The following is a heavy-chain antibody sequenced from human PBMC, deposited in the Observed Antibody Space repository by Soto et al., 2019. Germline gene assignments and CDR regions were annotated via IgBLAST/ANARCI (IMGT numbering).Heavy chain of an antibody. CDR3: GRSTHDCTNGVCPPGAEYFQH. D-gene: IGHD2-8*01. Sequence: ASVKVSCKASGYTFTSYGISWVRQAPGQGLEWMGWISAYNGNTDYAQKLQGRVTMTTDTSTSTAYMELRSLRSDDTAVYYCGRSTHDCTNGVCPPGAEYFQHWGEGTLVTVPS. CDR1: GYTFTSYG. V-gene: IGHV1-18*01. J-gene: IGHJ1*01. CDR2: ISAYNGNT.